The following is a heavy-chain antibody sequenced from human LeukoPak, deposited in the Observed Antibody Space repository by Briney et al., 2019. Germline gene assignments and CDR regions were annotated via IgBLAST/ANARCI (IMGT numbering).Heavy chain of an antibody. J-gene: IGHJ4*02. Sequence: GGSLRLSCAATGFTFSSYSMHWVRQAPGKGLEWVSVINTGGVITYYADSVKGRFTISRDNSKSTLYLQMNSLRVDDTAVYYCAKARPAAEVDYWGQGTLVTVSS. CDR3: AKARPAAEVDY. V-gene: IGHV3-23*01. CDR2: INTGGVIT. D-gene: IGHD2-2*01. CDR1: GFTFSSYS.